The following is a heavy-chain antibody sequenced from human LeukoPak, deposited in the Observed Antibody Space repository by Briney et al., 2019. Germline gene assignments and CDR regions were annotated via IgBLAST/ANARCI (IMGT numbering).Heavy chain of an antibody. D-gene: IGHD6-13*01. CDR2: INHSGST. Sequence: PSETLSLTCAVYGGSFSGYYWSWIRQPPGKGLEWIGEINHSGSTNYNPSLKSRVTISVDTSKNQFSLKLSSVTAADTAVYYCAGDSPYSSSWHTIYHYYYYMDVWGKGTTVTVSS. CDR3: AGDSPYSSSWHTIYHYYYYMDV. V-gene: IGHV4-34*01. CDR1: GGSFSGYY. J-gene: IGHJ6*03.